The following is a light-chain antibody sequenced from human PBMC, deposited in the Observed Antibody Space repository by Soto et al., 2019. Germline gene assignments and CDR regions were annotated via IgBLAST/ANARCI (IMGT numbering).Light chain of an antibody. CDR2: AAS. V-gene: IGKV1-39*01. CDR1: QSISSY. CDR3: QQYNNWPIT. J-gene: IGKJ5*01. Sequence: DIQMTQSPSSLSASVGDRVTITCRASQSISSYLNWYQQKPGKAPKLLIYAASSLQSGVPSRFSGSGSGTDFTLTISSLQSGDFAVYYCQQYNNWPITFGQGTRLEIK.